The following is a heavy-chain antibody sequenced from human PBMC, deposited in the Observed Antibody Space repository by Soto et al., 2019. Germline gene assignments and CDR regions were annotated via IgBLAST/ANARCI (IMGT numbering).Heavy chain of an antibody. J-gene: IGHJ4*02. D-gene: IGHD3-10*01. Sequence: QLQLHMSGSGLVKPSQTLSLTCTVSGASITYGAYSWSWIRQTPGKGLEWIGYINHLETTFYNPSFERRLTLSIDRTKNQSSLNLKSMSAADRAVYFCARGGGFDSFDYWGQGILVTVSS. CDR3: ARGGGFDSFDY. CDR1: GASITYGAYS. CDR2: INHLETT. V-gene: IGHV4-30-2*01.